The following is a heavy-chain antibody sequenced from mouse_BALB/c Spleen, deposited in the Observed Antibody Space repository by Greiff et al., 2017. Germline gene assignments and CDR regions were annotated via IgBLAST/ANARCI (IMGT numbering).Heavy chain of an antibody. CDR1: GFTFSSFG. V-gene: IGHV5-17*02. CDR2: ISSGSSTI. CDR3: ARSRGNYAYYAMDD. D-gene: IGHD2-1*01. Sequence: EVQVVESGGGLVQPGGSRKLSCAASGFTFSSFGMHWVRQAPEKGLEWVAYISSGSSTIYYADTVKGRFTISRDNPKNTLFLQMTSLRSEDTAMYYCARSRGNYAYYAMDDWGQGTSVTVSS. J-gene: IGHJ4*01.